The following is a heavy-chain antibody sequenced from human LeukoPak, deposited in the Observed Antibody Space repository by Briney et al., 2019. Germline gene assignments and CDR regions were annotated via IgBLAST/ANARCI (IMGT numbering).Heavy chain of an antibody. J-gene: IGHJ6*02. V-gene: IGHV1-69*04. CDR3: ARRDDYYYGMDV. CDR2: IIPILGIA. Sequence: ASVKVSCKASGGTFSSYAISWVRQAPGQGLEWMGRIIPILGIANYTQKFQGRVTITADKSTSTAYMELSSLRSEDTAVYYCARRDDYYYGMDVWGQGTTVTVSS. CDR1: GGTFSSYA.